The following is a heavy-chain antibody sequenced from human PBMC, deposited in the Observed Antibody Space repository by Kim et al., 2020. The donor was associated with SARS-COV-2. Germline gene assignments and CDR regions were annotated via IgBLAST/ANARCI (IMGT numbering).Heavy chain of an antibody. J-gene: IGHJ4*02. CDR2: IYSGGTT. V-gene: IGHV3-53*04. D-gene: IGHD1-26*01. CDR3: ARGASNFEY. CDR1: GFTVGSNY. Sequence: GGSLRLSCAVSGFTVGSNYMTWVRQAPGKGLEWVSVIYSGGTTYYADSVKGRFTISRHNSKNTLYLQMNSLRAEDTAVYYCARGASNFEYWGQGTLVTVSS.